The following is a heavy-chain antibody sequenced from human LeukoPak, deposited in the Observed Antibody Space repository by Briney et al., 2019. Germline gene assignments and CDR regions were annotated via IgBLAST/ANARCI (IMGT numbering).Heavy chain of an antibody. CDR3: ARQLAAAGRGQPPGAFDP. CDR1: GGSISSYY. V-gene: IGHV4-59*08. J-gene: IGHJ5*02. CDR2: IYYSGST. Sequence: PSETLSLTCTVSGGSISSYYWSWIRQPPGKGLEWIGYIYYSGSTNYNPSLKSRVTISVDTSKNQFSLKLSSVTAADTAVYYCARQLAAAGRGQPPGAFDPWGQGTLVTVSS. D-gene: IGHD6-13*01.